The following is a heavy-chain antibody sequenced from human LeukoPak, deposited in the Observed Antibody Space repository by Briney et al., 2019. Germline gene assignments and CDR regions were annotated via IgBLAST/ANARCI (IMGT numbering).Heavy chain of an antibody. CDR1: GFTFDDYA. CDR2: ISWNSGSI. Sequence: GGSLRLSCAASGFTFDDYAMHWVRQAPGKGLEWVSGISWNSGSIGYADSVKGRFTISRDNAKNSLYLQMNSLRAEDTAVYYCAKEGAPQHWGQGTLVTVSS. V-gene: IGHV3-9*01. J-gene: IGHJ1*01. CDR3: AKEGAPQH.